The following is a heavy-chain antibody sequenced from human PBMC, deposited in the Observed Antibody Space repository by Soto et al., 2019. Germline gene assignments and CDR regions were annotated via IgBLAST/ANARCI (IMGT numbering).Heavy chain of an antibody. D-gene: IGHD2-2*01. CDR1: GFTFSSYG. J-gene: IGHJ6*04. Sequence: PGGSLRLSCGASGFTFSSYGMHWVRQAPGKGLEWVAVIWYDGSNKYYADSVKGRFTISRDNSKNTLYLQMNSLRAEDTAVYYCARGLDVVVPAATASLMDVWGKGTTVTVSS. CDR2: IWYDGSNK. CDR3: ARGLDVVVPAATASLMDV. V-gene: IGHV3-33*01.